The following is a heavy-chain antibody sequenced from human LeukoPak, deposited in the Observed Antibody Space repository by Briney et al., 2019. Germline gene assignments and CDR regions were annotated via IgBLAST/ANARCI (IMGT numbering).Heavy chain of an antibody. D-gene: IGHD3-10*01. J-gene: IGHJ6*03. CDR3: ARRGVTYYYYYYMDV. V-gene: IGHV1-8*01. Sequence: ASVKVSCKASGYTFTSYEINWVRQATGQGLEWMGWMNPNSGNTGYAQKFQGRVTMTRNTSISTAYMELSSLRSEDTAVYYCARRGVTYYYYYYMDVWGKGTTVTVPS. CDR2: MNPNSGNT. CDR1: GYTFTSYE.